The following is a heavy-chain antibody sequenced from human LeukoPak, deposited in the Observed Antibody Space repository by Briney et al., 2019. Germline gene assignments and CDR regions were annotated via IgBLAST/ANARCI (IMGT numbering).Heavy chain of an antibody. J-gene: IGHJ4*02. Sequence: PSETLSLTCDVSGGSCDDYYCSWIRQPPGKGLEWIGEIHPHGIFYYNSSLVSRVTISIDTSKSQFSLRLTSVTAADTAIYYCSRGRDRSKAGDHWGQGSLVTVSS. V-gene: IGHV4-34*01. D-gene: IGHD5-24*01. CDR3: SRGRDRSKAGDH. CDR2: IHPHGIF. CDR1: GGSCDDYY.